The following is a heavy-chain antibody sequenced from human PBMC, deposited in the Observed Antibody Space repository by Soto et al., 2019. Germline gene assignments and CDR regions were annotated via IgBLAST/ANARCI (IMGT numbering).Heavy chain of an antibody. Sequence: GTLRLSCAVSGFSLSSYTMAWVRQAPGKGLEGVAFITSGSDYIYYADSVKGRFTISRDDANNSLFLQMSRLRAEDTAVYYCTREHVVTIFRRGQRGSFDNWSQGTLVTVSS. D-gene: IGHD3-9*01. J-gene: IGHJ4*02. CDR3: TREHVVTIFRRGQRGSFDN. V-gene: IGHV3-21*01. CDR1: GFSLSSYT. CDR2: ITSGSDYI.